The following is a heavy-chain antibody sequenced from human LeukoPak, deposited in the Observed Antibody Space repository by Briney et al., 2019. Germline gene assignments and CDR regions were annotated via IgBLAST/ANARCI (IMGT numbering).Heavy chain of an antibody. CDR2: ISSTSTSI. J-gene: IGHJ3*01. V-gene: IGHV3-21*01. CDR1: GFTFSSHT. CDR3: ARGFRAFDF. Sequence: TGGSLRLSCAASGFTFSSHTMSWVRQAPGKGLEWVSSISSTSTSIYHADSVKGRFTISRDNTKNSLHLQMNSLRAEDTAVYYCARGFRAFDFWAQGTVVTVSS.